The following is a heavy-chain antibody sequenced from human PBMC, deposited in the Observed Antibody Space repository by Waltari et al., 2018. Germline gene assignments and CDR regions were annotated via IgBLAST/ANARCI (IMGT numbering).Heavy chain of an antibody. CDR1: GFTFSSYW. V-gene: IGHV3-7*01. J-gene: IGHJ4*02. CDR2: IKQDGSEK. CDR3: ARGGSSWAQSFDY. D-gene: IGHD6-13*01. Sequence: EVQLVESGGGLVQPGASLRLSCAASGFTFSSYWMSWVRQAPGKGLEWVANIKQDGSEKYDGDSVKCRFTIARDNAKNSLYLQRNSLRAEDTAVYYCARGGSSWAQSFDYWGQGTLVTVSS.